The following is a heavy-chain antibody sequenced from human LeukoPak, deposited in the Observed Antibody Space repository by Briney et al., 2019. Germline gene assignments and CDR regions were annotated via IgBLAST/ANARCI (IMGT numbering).Heavy chain of an antibody. V-gene: IGHV6-1*01. D-gene: IGHD3-22*01. CDR3: ARERADSSATDY. Sequence: SQTLSLTFSISGDSVSSNSAAWNWIRQSPSRGLEWLGRTYYRSKWYNECAVSVKSRITINPDTSKNQFSLQLNSVTPEDTAVYYCARERADSSATDYWGQGTLVTVSS. J-gene: IGHJ4*02. CDR1: GDSVSSNSAA. CDR2: TYYRSKWYN.